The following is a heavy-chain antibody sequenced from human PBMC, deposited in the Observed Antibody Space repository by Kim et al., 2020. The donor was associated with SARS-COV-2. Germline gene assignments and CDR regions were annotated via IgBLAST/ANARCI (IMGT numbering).Heavy chain of an antibody. CDR1: GFTFDDYA. CDR2: ISWNSGSI. Sequence: GGSLRLSCAASGFTFDDYAMHWVRQAPGKGLEWVSGISWNSGSIGYADSVKGRFTISRDNAKNSLYLQMNSLRAEDTALYYCAKVRGSWSEGGEFDYWGQGTLVTVSS. D-gene: IGHD3-16*01. J-gene: IGHJ4*02. CDR3: AKVRGSWSEGGEFDY. V-gene: IGHV3-9*01.